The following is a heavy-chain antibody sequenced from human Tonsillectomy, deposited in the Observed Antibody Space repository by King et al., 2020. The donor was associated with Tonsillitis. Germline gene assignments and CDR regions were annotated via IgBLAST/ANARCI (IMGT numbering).Heavy chain of an antibody. J-gene: IGHJ4*02. V-gene: IGHV4-39*07. Sequence: QLQESGPGLVKPSETLSLTCTVSGGSISSSSYYWGWIRQPPGKGLEWIGSIYYSGSTYYNPSLKSRVTISVDTSKNQFSLKLSSVTAADTAVYYLARAEGYCSGGSCYKFDYWGQGTLVTVSS. D-gene: IGHD2-15*01. CDR3: ARAEGYCSGGSCYKFDY. CDR1: GGSISSSSYY. CDR2: IYYSGST.